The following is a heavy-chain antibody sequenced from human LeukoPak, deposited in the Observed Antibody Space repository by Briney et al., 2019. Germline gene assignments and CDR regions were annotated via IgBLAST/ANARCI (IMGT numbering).Heavy chain of an antibody. D-gene: IGHD6-19*01. CDR2: IYSGGST. V-gene: IGHV3-53*01. Sequence: GGFLRLSCAASGFTVSSNYMSWVRQAPGKGLEWVSVIYSGGSTYYADSVKGRFTISRDNSKNTLYLQMNSLRAEDTAVYYCARARSSYFDYWGQGTLVTVSS. CDR1: GFTVSSNY. J-gene: IGHJ4*02. CDR3: ARARSSYFDY.